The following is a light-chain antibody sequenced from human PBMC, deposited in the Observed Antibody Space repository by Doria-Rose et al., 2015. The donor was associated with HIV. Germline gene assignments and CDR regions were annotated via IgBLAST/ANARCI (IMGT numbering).Light chain of an antibody. CDR1: QSLLYTSTNY. J-gene: IGKJ3*01. Sequence: TQSPESLGMSLGERATLNCKYNQSLLYTSTNYLAWYQQKPGQPPKLLIYWASTRQSEVPARFSGSGSGTDFTLTISSLEAEDVAVYYCQQYYDTPSFGPGTTVDIK. V-gene: IGKV4-1*01. CDR3: QQYYDTPS. CDR2: WAS.